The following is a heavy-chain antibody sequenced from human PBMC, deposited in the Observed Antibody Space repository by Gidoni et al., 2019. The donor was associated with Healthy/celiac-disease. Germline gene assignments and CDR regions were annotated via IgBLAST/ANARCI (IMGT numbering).Heavy chain of an antibody. Sequence: EVQLLESGGGLVQPGGSLRRSCAASGFTFSSYAMSWVRQAQGKGLEWVSAISCSGGSTYYADSVKGRFTISRDNSKNTLYLQMNSLRAEDTAVYYCAKDSSVAAEFDSWGQGTLVTVSS. J-gene: IGHJ4*02. D-gene: IGHD6-25*01. CDR3: AKDSSVAAEFDS. CDR1: GFTFSSYA. CDR2: ISCSGGST. V-gene: IGHV3-23*01.